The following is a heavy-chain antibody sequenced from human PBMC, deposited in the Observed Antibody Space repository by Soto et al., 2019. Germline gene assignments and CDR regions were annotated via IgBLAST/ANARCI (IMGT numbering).Heavy chain of an antibody. Sequence: QITLKESGPTLVKPTQTLTLTCTFSGFSLSTSGVGVGWIRQPPGRALEWLALIYWDDDKRYSPSLKSRLTITKDTSKIQVVRTMTNMDPVDTATYYCAHRGTYCISTSCYVLFDYWGQGTLVTVSS. J-gene: IGHJ4*02. CDR1: GFSLSTSGVG. D-gene: IGHD2-2*01. CDR3: AHRGTYCISTSCYVLFDY. V-gene: IGHV2-5*02. CDR2: IYWDDDK.